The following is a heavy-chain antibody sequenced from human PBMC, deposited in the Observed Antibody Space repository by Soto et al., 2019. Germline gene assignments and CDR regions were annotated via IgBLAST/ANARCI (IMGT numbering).Heavy chain of an antibody. Sequence: SETLSLTCTVSGGSISSGGYYWSWIRPHPGKGLEWIGYIYYSGSTYYNPSLKSRVTISVDTSKNQFSLKLSSVTAADTAVYYCAREGYYYYYYMDVWGKGTTVTVSS. CDR2: IYYSGST. V-gene: IGHV4-31*03. J-gene: IGHJ6*03. CDR3: AREGYYYYYYMDV. CDR1: GGSISSGGYY.